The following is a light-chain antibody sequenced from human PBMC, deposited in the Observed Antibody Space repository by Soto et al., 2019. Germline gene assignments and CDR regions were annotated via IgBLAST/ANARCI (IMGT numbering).Light chain of an antibody. CDR2: GAS. Sequence: EVVMTQSPATQSVSPGERATLSCRASQSVSINLAWYQQKPGQAPRLLIFGASTSATGITARFSGSGSGTEFTLTISSLQSEDFAVYYCHQYNNWPPWTFGQGTKVEIK. CDR1: QSVSIN. V-gene: IGKV3-15*01. J-gene: IGKJ1*01. CDR3: HQYNNWPPWT.